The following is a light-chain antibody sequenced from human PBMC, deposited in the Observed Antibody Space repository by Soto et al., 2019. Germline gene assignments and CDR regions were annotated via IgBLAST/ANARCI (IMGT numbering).Light chain of an antibody. CDR2: WAS. CDR1: QSVLYSSNNKNY. J-gene: IGKJ2*01. CDR3: QQYYSTPRT. V-gene: IGKV4-1*01. Sequence: DIVMTQSPDSLAVSLGEGATINCKSSQSVLYSSNNKNYLAWYQQKPGQAPKLLIYWASTRESGVPDRFSGGGSGTDFSLTISSLQAEDVAVYYCQQYYSTPRTFGQGTKLEIK.